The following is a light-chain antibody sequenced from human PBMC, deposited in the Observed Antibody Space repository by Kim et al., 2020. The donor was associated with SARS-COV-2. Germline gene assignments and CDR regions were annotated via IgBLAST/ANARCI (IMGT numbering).Light chain of an antibody. V-gene: IGKV3-20*01. J-gene: IGKJ3*01. Sequence: SPRERATLSCRASQSVSSNYFAWYQQNPGQAPRHLIYGASSRATGIPDRFSGSGSGTDFTLTISRLEPEDFAVYYCQQYGSSPFAFGPGTKVDIK. CDR1: QSVSSNY. CDR2: GAS. CDR3: QQYGSSPFA.